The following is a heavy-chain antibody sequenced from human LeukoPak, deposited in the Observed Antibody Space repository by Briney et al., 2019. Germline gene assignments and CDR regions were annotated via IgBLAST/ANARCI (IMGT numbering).Heavy chain of an antibody. CDR2: VKPDGSEI. V-gene: IGHV3-7*04. CDR3: ARDWHFSLDV. CDR1: GFTFSTSW. Sequence: GGSLRLSCAASGFTFSTSWMAWVRQTPGKGLEWVANVKPDGSEIHYGDSVKGRFTISRDNARNSLNLRMDSLRVDDTAVYFCARDWHFSLDVWGQGTTVTVSS. J-gene: IGHJ6*02.